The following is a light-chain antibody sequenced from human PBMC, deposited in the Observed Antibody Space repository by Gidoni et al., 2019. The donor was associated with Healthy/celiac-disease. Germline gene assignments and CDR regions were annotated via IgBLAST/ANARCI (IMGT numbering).Light chain of an antibody. J-gene: IGKJ5*01. V-gene: IGKV3-15*01. CDR1: QSVSSS. Sequence: EIVMTQSPATLSVSPGERATLSCRASQSVSSSLAWYQQKPGQAPRLLIYGASTRAPGIPARFSGSGSGTEFTLTISSLHSEDFAVYYCQQYNNWPPITFGQGTRLEIK. CDR2: GAS. CDR3: QQYNNWPPIT.